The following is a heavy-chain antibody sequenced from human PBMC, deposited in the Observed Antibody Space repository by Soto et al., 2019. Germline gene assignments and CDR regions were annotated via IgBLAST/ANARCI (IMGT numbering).Heavy chain of an antibody. CDR3: ATQTPIGYCSSTSCYTDFDY. CDR1: GFTFSSYA. CDR2: ISGSGGST. J-gene: IGHJ4*02. D-gene: IGHD2-2*02. Sequence: GSLRLSCEASGFTFSSYAMSWVRQAPGKGLEWVSAISGSGGSTYYADSVKGRFTISRDNSKNTLYLQMNSLRAEDTAVYYCATQTPIGYCSSTSCYTDFDYWGQGTLVTV. V-gene: IGHV3-23*01.